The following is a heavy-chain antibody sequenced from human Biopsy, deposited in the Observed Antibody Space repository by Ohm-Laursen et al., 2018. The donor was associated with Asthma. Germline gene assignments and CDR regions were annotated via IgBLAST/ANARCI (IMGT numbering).Heavy chain of an antibody. V-gene: IGHV3-53*01. J-gene: IGHJ3*02. CDR3: ARAYGGSFFSGSFDI. Sequence: SLRLSCAASGSAVSRDYMFWVRQAPGKGLEWVSVIYSGGTSHTADSVRGRFTISRDYSKNTLYLQMNSLRAEDTAVYYCARAYGGSFFSGSFDIWGQGTMVTVSS. CDR2: IYSGGTS. CDR1: GSAVSRDY. D-gene: IGHD4-23*01.